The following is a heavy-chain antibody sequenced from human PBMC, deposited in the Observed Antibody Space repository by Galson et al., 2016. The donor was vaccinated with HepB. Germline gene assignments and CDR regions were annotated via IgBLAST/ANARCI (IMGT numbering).Heavy chain of an antibody. CDR3: YSRLGYCRGETCFGRY. CDR1: GFSVSDNY. V-gene: IGHV3-53*01. CDR2: MYSDGRN. J-gene: IGHJ4*02. Sequence: SLRLSCAVSGFSVSDNYMCWVRQAPGQGLAWGSLMYSDGRNHYADSAKVRFTISRANSKNAVFLQMKSLRAEDSVVDFCYSRLGYCRGETCFGRYWGQGTLVTVSA. D-gene: IGHD2-15*01.